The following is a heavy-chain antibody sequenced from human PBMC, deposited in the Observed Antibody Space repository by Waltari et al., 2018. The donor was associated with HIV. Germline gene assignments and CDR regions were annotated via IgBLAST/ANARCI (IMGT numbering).Heavy chain of an antibody. J-gene: IGHJ5*02. Sequence: QVKLVDSGVDVDEPGCTVKVSCKDSGGTLSSYTISWVRQAPGQGLEWMGRIIPILGIANYAQKFQGRVTITADKSTSTAYMELSSLRSEDTAVYYSARDGGFVAWGQGTLVTVSS. CDR2: IIPILGIA. CDR3: ARDGGFVA. D-gene: IGHD3-10*01. V-gene: IGHV1-69*04. CDR1: GGTLSSYT.